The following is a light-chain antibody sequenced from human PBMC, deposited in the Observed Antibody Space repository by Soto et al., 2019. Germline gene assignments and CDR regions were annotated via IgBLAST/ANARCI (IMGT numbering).Light chain of an antibody. J-gene: IGKJ2*01. Sequence: EMDMTQSPATLSVSPGERATLSCRAAQTIGNSLGWYQQKPGQAPRLLIYGASIRATGIPARFSGTGSGTEFTLTITSLQPEDSANYYCQSLGAFGQGTKLQIK. CDR3: QSLGA. CDR2: GAS. CDR1: QTIGNS. V-gene: IGKV3-15*01.